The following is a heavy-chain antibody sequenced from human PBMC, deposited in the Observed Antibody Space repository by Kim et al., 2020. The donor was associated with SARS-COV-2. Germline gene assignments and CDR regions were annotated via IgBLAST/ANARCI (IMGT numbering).Heavy chain of an antibody. CDR3: AKEKSFFLITFGVESGGMDV. CDR1: GFTFNNFG. V-gene: IGHV3-30*18. D-gene: IGHD3-16*01. CDR2: ISYDGSKK. J-gene: IGHJ6*02. Sequence: GGSLRLSCAASGFTFNNFGMHWVRQAQGKGLEWVALISYDGSKKYYADSLKGRFTISRDSSKNTLYLQMDSLRPEDTAVYFCAKEKSFFLITFGVESGGMDVWGQGPTVTLSS.